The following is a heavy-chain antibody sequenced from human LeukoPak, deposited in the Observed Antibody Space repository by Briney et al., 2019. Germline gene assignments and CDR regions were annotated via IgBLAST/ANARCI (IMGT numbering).Heavy chain of an antibody. CDR2: ISANNGNT. CDR3: ARDRGMVWLDP. CDR1: GYTFTSYY. D-gene: IGHD3-10*01. V-gene: IGHV1-18*04. Sequence: ASVKVSCKASGYTFTSYYMHWVRQAPGQGLEWMGWISANNGNTNYAQKFQGRVTMTTDTSTSTAYMELRSLRSDDTAVYYCARDRGMVWLDPWGQGTLVTVSS. J-gene: IGHJ5*02.